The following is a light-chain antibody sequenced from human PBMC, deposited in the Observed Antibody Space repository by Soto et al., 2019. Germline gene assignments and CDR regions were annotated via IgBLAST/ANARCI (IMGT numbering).Light chain of an antibody. V-gene: IGLV2-14*01. Sequence: QSVLTQPASVSGSPGQSITISCTGTSSDVGGSNYVSWYQQHPGKAPKLMIYEVTNRPSGVSNRFSGSKSDNTASLTISGLQADDEADYYCSSYTSGITVFGGGTKLTVL. CDR1: SSDVGGSNY. CDR2: EVT. J-gene: IGLJ2*01. CDR3: SSYTSGITV.